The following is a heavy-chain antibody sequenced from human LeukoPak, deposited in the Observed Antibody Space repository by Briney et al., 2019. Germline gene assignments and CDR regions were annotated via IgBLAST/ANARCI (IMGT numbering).Heavy chain of an antibody. D-gene: IGHD3-10*01. CDR2: IIPIFGTA. Sequence: ASVKVSCKASGGTFSSYAISWVRQAPGQGLEWMGGIIPIFGTANYAQKFQGRVTITADESTSTAYMELSSLRSEDTAVYYCARDQNYYSSPEIPDYWGQGTLVTVSS. CDR1: GGTFSSYA. J-gene: IGHJ4*02. V-gene: IGHV1-69*13. CDR3: ARDQNYYSSPEIPDY.